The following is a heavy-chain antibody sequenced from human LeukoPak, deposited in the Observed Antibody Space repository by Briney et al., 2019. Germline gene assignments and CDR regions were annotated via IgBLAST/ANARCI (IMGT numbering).Heavy chain of an antibody. V-gene: IGHV4-39*07. Sequence: SETLSLTCTVSGGSISSSSYYWGWIRQPPGKGLEWIGSIYYSGSTYYNPSLKSRVTISVDTSKNQFSLKLSSVTAADTAVYYCARDVLWFGESMGSYFDYWGQGTLVTVCS. CDR1: GGSISSSSYY. D-gene: IGHD3-10*01. CDR2: IYYSGST. J-gene: IGHJ4*02. CDR3: ARDVLWFGESMGSYFDY.